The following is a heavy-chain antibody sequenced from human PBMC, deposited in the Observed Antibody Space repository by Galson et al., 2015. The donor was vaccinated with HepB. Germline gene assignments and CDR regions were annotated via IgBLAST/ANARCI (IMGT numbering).Heavy chain of an antibody. V-gene: IGHV6-1*01. CDR1: GDSVSSNSVA. D-gene: IGHD6-19*01. J-gene: IGHJ4*02. CDR2: TYYRSKWFS. Sequence: CAISGDSVSSNSVAWNWIRQSPSRGLEWLGRTYYRSKWFSGYELSLKGRITIDVDTSNNQFSLHLQSVTPEDTAVYFCARDKQGGSGWHWTYFFDFWGQGTLVTVSS. CDR3: ARDKQGGSGWHWTYFFDF.